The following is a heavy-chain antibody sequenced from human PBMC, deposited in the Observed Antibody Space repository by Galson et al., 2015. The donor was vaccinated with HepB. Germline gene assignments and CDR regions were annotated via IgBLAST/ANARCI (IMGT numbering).Heavy chain of an antibody. Sequence: SVKVSCKASGYTFTGYYMHWVRQAPGQGLEWMGWINPNSGGTNYAQKFQGWVTMTRDTSISTAYMELSRLRSDDTAVYYCARGDFRYCSGGSCYQEYFQHWGQGTLVTVSS. J-gene: IGHJ1*01. CDR3: ARGDFRYCSGGSCYQEYFQH. CDR2: INPNSGGT. CDR1: GYTFTGYY. V-gene: IGHV1-2*04. D-gene: IGHD2-15*01.